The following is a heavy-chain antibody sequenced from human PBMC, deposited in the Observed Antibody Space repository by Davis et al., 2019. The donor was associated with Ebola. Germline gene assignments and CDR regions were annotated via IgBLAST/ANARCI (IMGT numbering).Heavy chain of an antibody. CDR3: AREGGTSGRCGWFDS. J-gene: IGHJ5*01. V-gene: IGHV3-30-3*01. D-gene: IGHD6-19*01. CDR1: EFTFRTSI. Sequence: PGGSLRLSCAPSEFTFRTSIIHWVRPAPGKGLEWVSAMSYDGFSKYYADSVKCRFTISRDSTKNTVDLQMDSLSLEDTGLYYCAREGGTSGRCGWFDSWGQGTLVTVSS. CDR2: MSYDGFSK.